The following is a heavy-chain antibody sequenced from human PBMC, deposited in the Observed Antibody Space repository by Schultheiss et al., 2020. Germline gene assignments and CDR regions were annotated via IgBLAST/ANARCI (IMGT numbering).Heavy chain of an antibody. J-gene: IGHJ6*02. CDR3: ARGEVEMATINGPYYYYGMDV. CDR1: GGSISSYY. V-gene: IGHV4-59*01. D-gene: IGHD5-24*01. Sequence: SQTLSLTCTVPGGSISSYYWSWIRQPPGKGLEWIGYIYYSGSTNYNPSLKSRVTISVDTSKNQFSLKLSSVTAADTAVYYCARGEVEMATINGPYYYYGMDVWGQGNTATGSS. CDR2: IYYSGST.